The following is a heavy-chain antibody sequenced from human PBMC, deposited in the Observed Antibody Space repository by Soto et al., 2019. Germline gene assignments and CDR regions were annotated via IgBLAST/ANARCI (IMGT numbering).Heavy chain of an antibody. CDR1: GDSISSAAYY. CDR2: IYYSGIT. CDR3: ARATKTSRLGKLSPATFHT. J-gene: IGHJ5*01. Sequence: QVQLQESGPGLVKPSQTLSLTCTVSGDSISSAAYYWSWIRQQPGKGPEWIGHIYYSGITYYNPSLKSRFSRSVDTLQNPFSLRVTPVAAADTAVYYCARATKTSRLGKLSPATFHTWGLGTLVAVSS. D-gene: IGHD3-16*02. V-gene: IGHV4-31*03.